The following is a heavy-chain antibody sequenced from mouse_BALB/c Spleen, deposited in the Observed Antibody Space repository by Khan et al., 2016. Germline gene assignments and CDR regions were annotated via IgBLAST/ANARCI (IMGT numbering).Heavy chain of an antibody. V-gene: IGHV14-3*02. CDR1: GFNIKDTY. Sequence: VQLKQSGAELVKPGASVKLSCAASGFNIKDTYMNWVKQRPEQGLEWIGRIDPVNGDTKYDPKFQGKATITADTSSNTAYLQLSSLTSEDTAVYYCIRRDYYGKQFAYWGQGTLVTVSA. D-gene: IGHD2-1*01. J-gene: IGHJ3*01. CDR2: IDPVNGDT. CDR3: IRRDYYGKQFAY.